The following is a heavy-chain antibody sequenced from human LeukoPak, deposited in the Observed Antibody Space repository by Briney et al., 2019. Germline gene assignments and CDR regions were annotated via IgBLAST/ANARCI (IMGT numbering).Heavy chain of an antibody. CDR2: ISGDGGST. CDR3: AKTSTNYYDSSEFGY. V-gene: IGHV3-43*02. J-gene: IGHJ4*02. Sequence: PGGSLRLSFAASGFTFDDYAMHWVRQAPGEGLEWVSLISGDGGSTYYADSVKGRFTISRDNSKNSLYLQMNSLRTEDTALYYCAKTSTNYYDSSEFGYWGQGTLVTVSS. D-gene: IGHD3-22*01. CDR1: GFTFDDYA.